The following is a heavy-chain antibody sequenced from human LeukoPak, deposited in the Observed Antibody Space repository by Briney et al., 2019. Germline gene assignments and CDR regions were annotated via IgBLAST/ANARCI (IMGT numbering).Heavy chain of an antibody. J-gene: IGHJ3*02. CDR1: GGSISSGSYY. CDR2: IYTSGST. V-gene: IGHV4-61*02. Sequence: PSETLSLTCTVSGGSISSGSYYWSWIRQPAGKGLEWIGRIYTSGSTNYNPSLKSRVTISVDTSKNQFSLKLSSVTAADTAVYYCATEPYYYGSGRLDAFDIWGQGTMVTVSS. D-gene: IGHD3-10*01. CDR3: ATEPYYYGSGRLDAFDI.